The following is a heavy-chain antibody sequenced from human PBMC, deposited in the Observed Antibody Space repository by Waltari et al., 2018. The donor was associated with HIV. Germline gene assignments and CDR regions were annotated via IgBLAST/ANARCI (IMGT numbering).Heavy chain of an antibody. V-gene: IGHV1-18*01. J-gene: IGHJ6*02. Sequence: QVQLVQSGAEVKKPGASVKVSCKASGYTFTSYGISWVRPAPRTGLEWMGWISAYNCNTNYAQKLQGRVTMTTDTSTSTAYMELRSLRSDDTAVYYCARDGRYDFWSGYSGMDVWGQGTTVTVSS. D-gene: IGHD3-3*01. CDR2: ISAYNCNT. CDR1: GYTFTSYG. CDR3: ARDGRYDFWSGYSGMDV.